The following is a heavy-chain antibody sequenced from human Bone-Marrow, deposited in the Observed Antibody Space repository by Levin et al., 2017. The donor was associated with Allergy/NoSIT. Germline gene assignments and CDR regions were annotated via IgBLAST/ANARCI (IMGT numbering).Heavy chain of an antibody. CDR1: GFTFSNAW. V-gene: IGHV3-15*01. J-gene: IGHJ4*02. D-gene: IGHD3-16*02. Sequence: GGSLRLSCAASGFTFSNAWMSWVRQAPGKGLEWVGRIKSKTDGGTTDYAAPVKGRFTISRDDSKNTLYLQMNSLKTEDTAVYYCTTVFYDYIWGSYRPSVYGFDYWGQGTLVTVSS. CDR3: TTVFYDYIWGSYRPSVYGFDY. CDR2: IKSKTDGGTT.